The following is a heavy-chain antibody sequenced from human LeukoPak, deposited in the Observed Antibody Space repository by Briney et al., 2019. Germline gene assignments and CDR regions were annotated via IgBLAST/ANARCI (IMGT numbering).Heavy chain of an antibody. CDR2: MNHSGST. J-gene: IGHJ4*02. D-gene: IGHD5-12*01. CDR1: GGSFSGYY. V-gene: IGHV4-34*01. Sequence: SETLSLTCAVYGGSFSGYYWSWIRQPPGKGLEWIGEMNHSGSTNYNPSLKSRATISVDTSQNQFSLKLSSVTAADTAVYYCARDGYSGSDALWGQGTLVTVSS. CDR3: ARDGYSGSDAL.